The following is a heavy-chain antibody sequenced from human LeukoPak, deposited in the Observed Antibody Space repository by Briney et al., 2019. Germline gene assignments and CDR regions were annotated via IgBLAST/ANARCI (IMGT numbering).Heavy chain of an antibody. CDR2: ISAYNGNT. D-gene: IGHD1-1*01. CDR1: GYTFTGYY. CDR3: ARDQLERLDY. Sequence: GASVKVSCKASGYTFTGYYMHWVRQAPGQGLEWMGWISAYNGNTNYAQKLQGRVTMTTDTSTSTAYMELRSLRSDDTAVYYCARDQLERLDYWGQGTLVTVSS. J-gene: IGHJ4*02. V-gene: IGHV1-18*04.